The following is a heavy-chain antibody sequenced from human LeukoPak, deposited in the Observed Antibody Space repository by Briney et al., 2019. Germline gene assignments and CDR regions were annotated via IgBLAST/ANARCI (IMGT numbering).Heavy chain of an antibody. J-gene: IGHJ3*02. CDR1: GFTFSSYS. Sequence: GGSLRLSCAASGFTFSSYSMNWVRQAPGKGLEWVSSISSSSSYIYYADSVKGRFTISGDNAKNSLYLQMNSLRAEDTAVYYCARYELVDAFDIWGQGTMVTVSS. CDR3: ARYELVDAFDI. V-gene: IGHV3-21*01. D-gene: IGHD1-1*01. CDR2: ISSSSSYI.